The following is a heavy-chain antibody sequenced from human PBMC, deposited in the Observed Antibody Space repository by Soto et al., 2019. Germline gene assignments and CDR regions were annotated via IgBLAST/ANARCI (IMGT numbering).Heavy chain of an antibody. J-gene: IGHJ4*02. CDR3: ASALSSSWSKIDY. V-gene: IGHV5-51*01. CDR1: GYSFTSYW. D-gene: IGHD6-13*01. Sequence: GESLKISCKGSGYSFTSYWIGWVRQMPGKGLEWMGIIYPGDSDTRYSQSFQGQVTISADKSISTAYLQWSSLKASDTAMYYCASALSSSWSKIDYWGQGTLVTVSS. CDR2: IYPGDSDT.